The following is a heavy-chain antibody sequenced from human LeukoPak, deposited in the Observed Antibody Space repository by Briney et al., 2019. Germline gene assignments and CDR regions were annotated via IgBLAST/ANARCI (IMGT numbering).Heavy chain of an antibody. CDR1: GYSISSGYY. CDR3: ARDGRIGVAGAPNWFDP. CDR2: IYHSGST. V-gene: IGHV4-38-2*02. D-gene: IGHD6-19*01. Sequence: PSETLSLTCTVSGYSISSGYYWGWIRQPPGKGLEWIGSIYHSGSTYYNPSLKSRVTISVDTSKNQFSLKLSSVTAADTAVYYCARDGRIGVAGAPNWFDPWGQGTLVTVSS. J-gene: IGHJ5*02.